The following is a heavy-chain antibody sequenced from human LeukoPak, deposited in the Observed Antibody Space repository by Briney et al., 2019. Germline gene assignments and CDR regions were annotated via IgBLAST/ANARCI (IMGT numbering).Heavy chain of an antibody. Sequence: SGTLSLTCAVSGGSISSSNWWSWVRQPPGKGLEWIGEIYHSGSTNYNPSLKSRVTISVDKSKNQFSLKLSSVTAADTAVYYCASHDDYVWGSYQAGWDYYYYYGMDVWGQGTTVTVSS. CDR2: IYHSGST. CDR3: ASHDDYVWGSYQAGWDYYYYYGMDV. CDR1: GGSISSSNW. J-gene: IGHJ6*02. D-gene: IGHD3-16*02. V-gene: IGHV4-4*02.